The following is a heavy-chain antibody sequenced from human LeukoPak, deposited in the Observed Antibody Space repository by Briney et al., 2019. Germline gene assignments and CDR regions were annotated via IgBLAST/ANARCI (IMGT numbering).Heavy chain of an antibody. D-gene: IGHD2-21*02. CDR2: ISYDGSNK. J-gene: IGHJ4*02. CDR1: GFTFSSYA. V-gene: IGHV3-30-3*01. Sequence: TGGSLRLSCAASGFTFSSYAMHWVRQAPGKGLEWVAVISYDGSNKYYADSVKGRFTISRDNAKNSLYLQMNSLRAEDTAVYYCARDKSVVTAILFDYWGQGTLVTVSS. CDR3: ARDKSVVTAILFDY.